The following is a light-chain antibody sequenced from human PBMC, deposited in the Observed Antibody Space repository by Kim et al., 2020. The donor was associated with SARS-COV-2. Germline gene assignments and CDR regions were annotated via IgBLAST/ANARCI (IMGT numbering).Light chain of an antibody. CDR1: QGIGSD. CDR3: LQYNSFPNT. V-gene: IGKV1-17*01. CDR2: DAS. J-gene: IGKJ2*01. Sequence: DIQMTQSPSSLSASVGERVTITCRASQGIGSDLLWDQQKSGKAPKRLIYDASTLHRGVPSRFSGSGSGTEFTLTISSLQPEDSATYYCLQYNSFPNTFGQGTKLEI.